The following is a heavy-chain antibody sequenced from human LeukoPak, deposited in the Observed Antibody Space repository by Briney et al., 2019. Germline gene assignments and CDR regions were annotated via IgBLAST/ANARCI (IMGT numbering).Heavy chain of an antibody. CDR1: GFTFSSYA. V-gene: IGHV3-23*01. CDR2: ISGSRGTT. J-gene: IGHJ3*02. D-gene: IGHD3/OR15-3a*01. CDR3: AKFGESDWLLYAFDI. Sequence: GGSLRLSCAVSGFTFSSYAMSWVRQAAGKGLEWVSTISGSRGTTYYADSVKGRFTISRDNSRDTLYLQMNSLRAEDTAVYYCAKFGESDWLLYAFDIWGQGTMVSVSS.